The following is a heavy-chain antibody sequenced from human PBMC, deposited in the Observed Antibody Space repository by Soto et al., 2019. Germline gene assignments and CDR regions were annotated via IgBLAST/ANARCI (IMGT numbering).Heavy chain of an antibody. Sequence: EVQLVESGGGLVHPGGSLRLSCASSGFTFSDYSMNWVRQAPGKGLEWVSAISNSGGSTYYADSVKGRFTISRDNSKNTLYLQMNSLRAEDTAVYFCAKDLEKWLVQLGGLDSWGQGTLVTVSS. CDR1: GFTFSDYS. D-gene: IGHD6-19*01. CDR3: AKDLEKWLVQLGGLDS. V-gene: IGHV3-23*04. J-gene: IGHJ4*02. CDR2: ISNSGGST.